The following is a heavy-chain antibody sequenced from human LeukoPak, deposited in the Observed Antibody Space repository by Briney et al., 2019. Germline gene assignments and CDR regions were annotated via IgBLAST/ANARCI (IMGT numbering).Heavy chain of an antibody. V-gene: IGHV3-23*01. J-gene: IGHJ4*02. Sequence: GGSLRLSCAASAFTFRSYAMIWVRQAPGKGLEWVSTVSASGGSTYYADSVEGRFTISRDNSNNTLSLQINSLRPEDTAVYYCAKDGCSGGSCFRDYWGQGTLVTVSS. CDR1: AFTFRSYA. CDR3: AKDGCSGGSCFRDY. CDR2: VSASGGST. D-gene: IGHD2-15*01.